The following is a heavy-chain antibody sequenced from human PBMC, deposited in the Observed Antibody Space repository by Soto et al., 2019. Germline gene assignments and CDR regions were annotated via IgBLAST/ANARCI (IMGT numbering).Heavy chain of an antibody. V-gene: IGHV1-69*12. J-gene: IGHJ4*02. CDR1: GGTFSSYA. Sequence: QVQLVQSGAEVKKPGSSVKVSCKASGGTFSSYAISWVRQAPGQGLEWMGGIIPIFGTANYAQKFQGRVTLXADESTSTAYRELSSLRSEDTAVYYCARVRVRFLEWLGSEGWGQGTLVTVSS. D-gene: IGHD3-3*01. CDR2: IIPIFGTA. CDR3: ARVRVRFLEWLGSEG.